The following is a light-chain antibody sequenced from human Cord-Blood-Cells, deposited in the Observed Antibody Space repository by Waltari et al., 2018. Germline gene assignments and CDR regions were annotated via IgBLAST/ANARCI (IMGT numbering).Light chain of an antibody. CDR3: SSYTSSSTWA. CDR2: DVS. CDR1: ISDVVGYNY. V-gene: IGLV2-14*01. Sequence: QSALTQPASVSGSPGQSITFFCTETISDVVGYNYVSWYQQNPVKTPKLMNYDVSKRPSRVPILFSGSQFGNTVSLTISGLKAGAEADYYCSSYTSSSTWAFGGGTRFTVL. J-gene: IGLJ2*01.